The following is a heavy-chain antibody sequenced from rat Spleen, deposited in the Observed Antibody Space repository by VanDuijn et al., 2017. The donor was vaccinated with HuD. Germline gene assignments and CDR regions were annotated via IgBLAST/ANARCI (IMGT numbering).Heavy chain of an antibody. CDR2: LWGDGST. CDR1: GFSLTNNG. V-gene: IGHV2-1*01. D-gene: IGHD4-3*01. Sequence: QVQLKESGPGLVQPSQTLSLTCTVSGFSLTNNGVHWVRQPPGKGLEWMGGLWGDGSTDYNSALKSRLSISRDTSKSQLFLKMNSLQTEDIATYYCAREDNSGPWFAYWGQGTLVTVSS. J-gene: IGHJ3*01. CDR3: AREDNSGPWFAY.